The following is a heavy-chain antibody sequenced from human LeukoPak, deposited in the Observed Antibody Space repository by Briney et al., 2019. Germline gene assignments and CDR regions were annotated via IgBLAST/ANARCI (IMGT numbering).Heavy chain of an antibody. D-gene: IGHD4-17*01. CDR1: GYTFTGYY. J-gene: IGHJ4*02. CDR2: INPSSGGT. CDR3: ARGLEHDYGTY. V-gene: IGHV1-2*02. Sequence: ASVKVSCKASGYTFTGYYMHWVRQAPGQGLEWMGWINPSSGGTNYAQKFQGRVTMTRDTSISTAYMELSRLRSDDTAVYYCARGLEHDYGTYWGQGTLVTVSS.